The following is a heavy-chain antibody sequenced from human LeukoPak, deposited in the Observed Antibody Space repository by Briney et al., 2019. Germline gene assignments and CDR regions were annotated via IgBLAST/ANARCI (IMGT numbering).Heavy chain of an antibody. Sequence: SETLSLTCTVSGGSIIRYYWNWVRHRPGRGLEWIGYVHYSGSTKYNSSLNNRVIISIDTSKNQFSLRLTSVTPADTAVYYCARDLAGEWGNYFDYWGQGIVVTVPS. D-gene: IGHD3-16*01. CDR1: GGSIIRYY. V-gene: IGHV4-59*12. CDR3: ARDLAGEWGNYFDY. J-gene: IGHJ4*02. CDR2: VHYSGST.